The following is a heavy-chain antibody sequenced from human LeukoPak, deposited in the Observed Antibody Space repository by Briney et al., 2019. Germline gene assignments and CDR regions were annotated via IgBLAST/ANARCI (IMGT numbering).Heavy chain of an antibody. D-gene: IGHD3-10*01. J-gene: IGHJ4*02. CDR2: IYPGDSDT. V-gene: IGHV5-51*01. Sequence: GESLKISCKGSGDSFTSYWIGWVRQMPGKGLEWMGTIYPGDSDTRHSPSFQGQVTISADKSISTAYLQWSSLKASDTAMYYCAREALYDYGSGSYYRFDYWGQGTLVTVSS. CDR1: GDSFTSYW. CDR3: AREALYDYGSGSYYRFDY.